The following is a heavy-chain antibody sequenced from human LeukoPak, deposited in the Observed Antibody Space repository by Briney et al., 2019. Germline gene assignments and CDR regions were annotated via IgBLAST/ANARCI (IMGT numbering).Heavy chain of an antibody. Sequence: PSETLSLTCAVYGGSFSGYYWSWIRQPPGKGLEWIGEINHSGSTNYNPSLKSRVTISVDTSKNQFSLKLSSVTAADTAVYYCARGKTGSRSKDYWGQGTLVTVSS. D-gene: IGHD1-26*01. CDR1: GGSFSGYY. CDR3: ARGKTGSRSKDY. V-gene: IGHV4-34*01. J-gene: IGHJ4*02. CDR2: INHSGST.